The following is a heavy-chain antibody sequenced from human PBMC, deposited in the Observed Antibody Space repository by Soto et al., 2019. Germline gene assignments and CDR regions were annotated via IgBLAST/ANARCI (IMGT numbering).Heavy chain of an antibody. D-gene: IGHD2-15*01. CDR2: IDYSGST. CDR3: ARCPKLQPLFDY. J-gene: IGHJ4*02. CDR1: GVSISSGGDY. Sequence: QVQLQESGPGLVKPSQTLSLTCTVSGVSISSGGDYWSWIRQHPGKGLEWIGYIDYSGSTYYNPSLKSRVTISVDTSKNQFSLKLSSVTAADTAVYYCARCPKLQPLFDYWVQGTLVTVS. V-gene: IGHV4-31*03.